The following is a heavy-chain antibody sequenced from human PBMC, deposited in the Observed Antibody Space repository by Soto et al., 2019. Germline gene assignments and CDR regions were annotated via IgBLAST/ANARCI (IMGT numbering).Heavy chain of an antibody. V-gene: IGHV3-11*01. CDR2: ISSSGSTI. Sequence: GGSLRLSCAASGFTFSDYYMSWIRQAPGKGLEWVSYISSSGSTIYYADSVKGRFTISRDNAKNSLYLQMNSLRAEDTAVYYCARDPPRMWYSSSWSAFVFDYWGQGTLVTVSS. D-gene: IGHD6-13*01. CDR3: ARDPPRMWYSSSWSAFVFDY. J-gene: IGHJ4*02. CDR1: GFTFSDYY.